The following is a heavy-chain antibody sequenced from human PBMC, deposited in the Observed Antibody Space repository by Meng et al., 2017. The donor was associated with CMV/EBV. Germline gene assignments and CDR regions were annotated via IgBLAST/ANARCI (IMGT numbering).Heavy chain of an antibody. CDR2: INHNSGGT. D-gene: IGHD3-3*01. CDR1: GYTFTGYY. V-gene: IGHV1-2*02. J-gene: IGHJ4*02. Sequence: ASVKVSCKASGYTFTGYYMHWVRQAPGQGVEWKGWINHNSGGTNYAQKFQGRVTMTRDTSISTAYMELTRLRSDDTAVYYCARDLKRWRITIFPYWGQGTLVTVSS. CDR3: ARDLKRWRITIFPY.